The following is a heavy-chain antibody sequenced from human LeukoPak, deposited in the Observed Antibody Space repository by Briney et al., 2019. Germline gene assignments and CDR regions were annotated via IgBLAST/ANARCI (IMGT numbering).Heavy chain of an antibody. J-gene: IGHJ4*02. V-gene: IGHV4-59*01. CDR1: GGSMSYYY. D-gene: IGHD1-1*01. CDR3: VRPESAGTKYRFDY. Sequence: SETLSLTCTVSGGSMSYYYWTWIRQTPGKGLEWIGYKYYDGNSGNTNYNPSLESRVTISVDTSKNHVSLNLISVTAADTAVYYCVRPESAGTKYRFDYWGQGALVTVSS. CDR2: KYYDGNSGNT.